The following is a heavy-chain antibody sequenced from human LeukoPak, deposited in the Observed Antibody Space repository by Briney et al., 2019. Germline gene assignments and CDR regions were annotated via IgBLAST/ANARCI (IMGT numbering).Heavy chain of an antibody. V-gene: IGHV4-39*01. Sequence: SETLSLTCTVSGAPISSSIYYWGWIRQPPGKGLEWIGSIYYSGSTYYNPSLKSRVTISVDTSKNQFSLKLSSVTAADTAVYYCASRRDGGFDYWGQGTLVTVSS. D-gene: IGHD3-10*01. J-gene: IGHJ4*02. CDR1: GAPISSSIYY. CDR3: ASRRDGGFDY. CDR2: IYYSGST.